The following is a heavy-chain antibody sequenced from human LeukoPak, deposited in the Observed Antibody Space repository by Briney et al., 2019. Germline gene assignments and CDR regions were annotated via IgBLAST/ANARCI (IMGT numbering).Heavy chain of an antibody. CDR3: AKPNGDYYSWLDP. CDR2: INPKSGDT. CDR1: GYTFTGYY. Sequence: ASVMLSCKASGYTFTGYYIHWVRQAPGQGLEWMGWINPKSGDTNYAQKFQDRVTLTRDTSISTAYLELTNLRGDDTAIYYCAKPNGDYYSWLDPWGQGTLVTVSS. V-gene: IGHV1-2*02. D-gene: IGHD4-17*01. J-gene: IGHJ5*02.